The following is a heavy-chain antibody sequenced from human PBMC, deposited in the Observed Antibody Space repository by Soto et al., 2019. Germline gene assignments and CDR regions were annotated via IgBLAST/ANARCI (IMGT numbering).Heavy chain of an antibody. J-gene: IGHJ6*02. V-gene: IGHV1-2*04. CDR3: ARASRYSGYDYWAINTGYYYYYYGMDV. CDR1: GYTFTGYY. Sequence: GASVKVSCKASGYTFTGYYMHWVRQAPGQGLEWMGWINPNSGGTNYAQKFQGWVTMTRDTSVSTAYMELSRLRSDDTAVYYCARASRYSGYDYWAINTGYYYYYYGMDVWGQGTTVTVSS. D-gene: IGHD5-12*01. CDR2: INPNSGGT.